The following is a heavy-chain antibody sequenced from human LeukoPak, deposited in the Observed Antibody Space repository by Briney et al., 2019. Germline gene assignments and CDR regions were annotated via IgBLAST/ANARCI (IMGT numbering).Heavy chain of an antibody. CDR1: GFTFSSYA. Sequence: GRSLRLSCAASGFTFSSYAMHWVRQAPGKGLEWVAVISYDGSNKYYADSVKGRFTISRDNSKNTLYLQMNSLGAEDTAVYYCARTLVYDTTHWFDPWGQGTLVTVSS. CDR3: ARTLVYDTTHWFDP. D-gene: IGHD3-22*01. J-gene: IGHJ5*02. CDR2: ISYDGSNK. V-gene: IGHV3-30-3*01.